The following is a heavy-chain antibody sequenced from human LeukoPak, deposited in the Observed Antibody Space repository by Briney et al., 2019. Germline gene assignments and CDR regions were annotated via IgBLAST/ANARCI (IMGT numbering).Heavy chain of an antibody. V-gene: IGHV3-7*01. CDR2: INEDGSNK. Sequence: PSETLSLTCTVSGGSISSSSYYWGWIRQAPGKGLEWVANINEDGSNKWHLGSVKGRFTVSRDNARNSLYLQMNSLRVEDTAVYYCTRVIVAVPGYFDYFDFWGQGVLVTVSS. CDR1: GGSISSSSYY. J-gene: IGHJ4*02. D-gene: IGHD6-19*01. CDR3: TRVIVAVPGYFDYFDF.